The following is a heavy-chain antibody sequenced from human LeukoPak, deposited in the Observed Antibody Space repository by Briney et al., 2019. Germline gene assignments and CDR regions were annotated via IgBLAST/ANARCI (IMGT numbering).Heavy chain of an antibody. CDR3: AARPGDGY. J-gene: IGHJ4*02. Sequence: GGSLRLSCVASGLLVSNYAMSWARQAPGKGLEWVSVSGSGGATFYADSVKGRFTISRDNSKNTVFLQMNSLRAEDTAVYYCAARPGDGYWGRGTLVTVSS. CDR2: SGSGGAT. CDR1: GLLVSNYA. D-gene: IGHD1-1*01. V-gene: IGHV3-23*01.